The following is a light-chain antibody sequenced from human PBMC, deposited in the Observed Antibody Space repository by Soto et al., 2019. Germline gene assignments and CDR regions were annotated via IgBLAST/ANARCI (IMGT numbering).Light chain of an antibody. CDR3: QQFRSYPLT. Sequence: EIVLTQSPGTLSLSPGERATLSCRASQTVRNNYLAWYQQKPGQAPRLLIYDASSRATGIPDRFSGGGSGTDSTLSIRRLEPEDFAVYYCQQFRSYPLTFGGGTKVEIK. CDR2: DAS. CDR1: QTVRNNY. J-gene: IGKJ4*01. V-gene: IGKV3-20*01.